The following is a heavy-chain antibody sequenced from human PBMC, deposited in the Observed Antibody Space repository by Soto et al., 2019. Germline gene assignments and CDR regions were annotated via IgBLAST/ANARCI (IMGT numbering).Heavy chain of an antibody. Sequence: EVQLVESGGGLVQPGRSLRLSCAASGFTFDDYAMHWVRQAPGKGLEWVSGISWNSGSIGYAVSVKGRFTISRDNAKNSLYLQMNILRAEDTALYYCAKEGRGGEYDWGQGTLVTVSS. CDR3: AKEGRGGEYD. J-gene: IGHJ4*02. V-gene: IGHV3-9*01. CDR1: GFTFDDYA. D-gene: IGHD3-16*01. CDR2: ISWNSGSI.